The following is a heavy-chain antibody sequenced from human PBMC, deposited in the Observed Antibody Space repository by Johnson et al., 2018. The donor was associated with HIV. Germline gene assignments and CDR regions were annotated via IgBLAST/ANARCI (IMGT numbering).Heavy chain of an antibody. V-gene: IGHV3-30-3*01. Sequence: QVQLVESGGGVVQPGRSLRLSCAASGFRFSTYALHWVRQTPGKGLEWVALISDDGNNKYYADSVKGRFTISRDNSKNTLYLQMNSLRAEDTAVYYCAKDHPQMATIVGAFDIWGQGTMVTVSS. J-gene: IGHJ3*02. CDR1: GFRFSTYA. CDR3: AKDHPQMATIVGAFDI. CDR2: ISDDGNNK. D-gene: IGHD5-24*01.